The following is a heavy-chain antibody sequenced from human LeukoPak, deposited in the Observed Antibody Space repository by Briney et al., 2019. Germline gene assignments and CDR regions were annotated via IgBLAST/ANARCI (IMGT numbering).Heavy chain of an antibody. CDR2: IIPIFGTV. J-gene: IGHJ4*02. V-gene: IGHV1-69*01. CDR1: GGTFSSYA. Sequence: SVKVSCKASGGTFSSYAISWVRQAPGQGLEWMGGIIPIFGTVNYAQKFQGRVTITADESTSTAYMELSSLRSEDTAVYYCARRDHYDFWSGYSFDYWGQGTLVTVSS. CDR3: ARRDHYDFWSGYSFDY. D-gene: IGHD3-3*01.